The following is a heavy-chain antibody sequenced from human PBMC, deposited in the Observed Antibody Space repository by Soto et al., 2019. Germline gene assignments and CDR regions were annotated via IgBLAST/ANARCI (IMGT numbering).Heavy chain of an antibody. CDR3: ARNIAAAGDIDY. CDR2: ISGYNGYT. D-gene: IGHD6-13*01. Sequence: QVQLLQSGAEVRKPGASVKVSCKASGYTFISNGITWVRQAPGQGLEWMGWISGYNGYTNYAQKFQGRVTVTSDTSTCTVDMELRSLRSDDTAVYYCARNIAAAGDIDYWGQGTLVTVSS. CDR1: GYTFISNG. V-gene: IGHV1-18*01. J-gene: IGHJ4*02.